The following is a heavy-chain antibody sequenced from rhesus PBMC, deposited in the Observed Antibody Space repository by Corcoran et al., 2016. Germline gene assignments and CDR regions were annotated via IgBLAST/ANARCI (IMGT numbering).Heavy chain of an antibody. V-gene: IGHV4-65*01. D-gene: IGHD6-37*01. Sequence: QVQLQESGPGLVKPSETLSLTCAVSGGSISSSNRWSWIRQPPGKGLEWITYISVSSGTTYYNPSLKRRFTISTATSKNQFSLKLSSVPAADTAVYYCARLRSNSGGWYWYFDIWGPGTPITISS. CDR2: ISVSSGTT. CDR1: GGSISSSNR. CDR3: ARLRSNSGGWYWYFDI. J-gene: IGHJ2*01.